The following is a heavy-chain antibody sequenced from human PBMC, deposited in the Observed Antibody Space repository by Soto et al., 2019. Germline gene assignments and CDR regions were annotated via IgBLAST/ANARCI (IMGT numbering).Heavy chain of an antibody. CDR1: GGSFSGYY. CDR2: IYHSGGT. D-gene: IGHD3-10*01. CDR3: ARGAVEWFGAHDHYGMDV. V-gene: IGHV4-34*01. Sequence: QVQLQQWGAGLLKPSETLSLTCGVFGGSFSGYYWTWIRQPPGKGLEWIGEIYHSGGTNYHPSLKSRVSISVDTSNNHFSLNLSSVTAAYTAVYYCARGAVEWFGAHDHYGMDVGGQGTTVTVSS. J-gene: IGHJ6*02.